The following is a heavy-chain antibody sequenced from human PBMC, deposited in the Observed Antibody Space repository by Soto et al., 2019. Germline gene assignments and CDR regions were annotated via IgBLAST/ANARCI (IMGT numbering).Heavy chain of an antibody. Sequence: EVQLVESGGGLVQPGRSLRLSCAASGFTFDDYAMHWVRQAPGKGLEWVSGISWNSGSIGYADSVKGRFTISRDNAKNSLYLQMNSLRAEDTALYYCAKDSHGIAAANLDYWGQGTLVTVSS. CDR2: ISWNSGSI. CDR3: AKDSHGIAAANLDY. V-gene: IGHV3-9*01. CDR1: GFTFDDYA. D-gene: IGHD2-15*01. J-gene: IGHJ4*02.